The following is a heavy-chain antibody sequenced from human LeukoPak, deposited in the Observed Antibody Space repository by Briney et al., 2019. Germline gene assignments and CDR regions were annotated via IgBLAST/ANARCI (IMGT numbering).Heavy chain of an antibody. CDR1: GFTFSSYV. V-gene: IGHV3-30*14. D-gene: IGHD6-19*01. CDR3: ARGLTAGTGYYFDY. CDR2: ISYDGSNK. J-gene: IGHJ4*02. Sequence: GGSLRLSCAASGFTFSSYVMHWVRQAPGKGLEWVAFISYDGSNKYYADSVKGRFTISRDNSKNTLYLQMNSLRAEDTAVYYCARGLTAGTGYYFDYWGQGTLVTVSS.